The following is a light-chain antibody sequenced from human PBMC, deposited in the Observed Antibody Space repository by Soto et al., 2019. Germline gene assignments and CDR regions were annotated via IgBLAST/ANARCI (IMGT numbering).Light chain of an antibody. V-gene: IGLV4-69*01. J-gene: IGLJ2*01. CDR1: SGHSSYA. CDR2: VNSDGSH. Sequence: QLVLTQSPSASASLGASVKLTCTLSSGHSSYAIAWHQQQPGKGPRYLMKVNSDGSHNKGDGIPDRFSGSSSGAERSLTISSLQSEDEADYYCQTWGTGIQVFGGETKLTVL. CDR3: QTWGTGIQV.